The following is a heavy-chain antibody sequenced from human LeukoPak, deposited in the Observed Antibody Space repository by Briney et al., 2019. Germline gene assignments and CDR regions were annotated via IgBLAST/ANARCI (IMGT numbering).Heavy chain of an antibody. Sequence: SETLSLPCAVYGGSFSGYYWSWIRQPPGKGLEWIGEINHSGSTNYNPSLKSRVTISVDTSKNQFSLKLSSVTAADTAVYYCARHYYDSSGYYYAWTFDIWGQGTMVTVSS. J-gene: IGHJ3*02. CDR2: INHSGST. CDR1: GGSFSGYY. CDR3: ARHYYDSSGYYYAWTFDI. D-gene: IGHD3-22*01. V-gene: IGHV4-34*01.